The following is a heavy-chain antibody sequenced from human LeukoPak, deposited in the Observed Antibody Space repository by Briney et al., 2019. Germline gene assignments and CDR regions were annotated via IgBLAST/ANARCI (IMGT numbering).Heavy chain of an antibody. J-gene: IGHJ5*02. CDR2: ISKDGSNK. D-gene: IGHD2-2*01. Sequence: GGSLRLSCAASGFTFSSNGIHWVRQAPGKGLEWVAVISKDGSNKYYADSVKGRFTVSRDNSEKTVYLQMNSLRAEDTAVYYCARALVVPAEGWFDPWGQGTLVTVSS. CDR1: GFTFSSNG. V-gene: IGHV3-30*03. CDR3: ARALVVPAEGWFDP.